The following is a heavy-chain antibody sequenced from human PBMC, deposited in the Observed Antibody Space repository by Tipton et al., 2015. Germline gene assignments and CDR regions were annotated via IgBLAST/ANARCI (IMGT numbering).Heavy chain of an antibody. J-gene: IGHJ1*01. CDR2: IYYSGST. D-gene: IGHD3-22*01. CDR1: GGSINNYY. Sequence: LRLSCTVSGGSINNYYWSWIRQPPGKGLEWIGYIYYSGSTNYNPSLKSRVTTSVDTSKNQFSLRLSSVIAADTAVYYCARASIIQGYYHDSSRYYLFNSWGQGTLVTVPS. CDR3: ARASIIQGYYHDSSRYYLFNS. V-gene: IGHV4-59*01.